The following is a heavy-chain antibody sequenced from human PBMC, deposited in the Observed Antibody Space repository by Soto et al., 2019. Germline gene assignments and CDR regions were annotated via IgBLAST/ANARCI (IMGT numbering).Heavy chain of an antibody. V-gene: IGHV4-30-4*01. CDR3: ARVLRGVLELLGSAFDI. CDR2: IYYSGST. Sequence: QVQLQESGPGLVKPSQTLSLTCTVSGGSISSGDYYWSWIRQPPGKGLEWIGYIYYSGSTYYNPSLKSRVTISVDTSKNQFSLKLSSVTAADTAVYYCARVLRGVLELLGSAFDIWGQGTMVTVSS. CDR1: GGSISSGDYY. D-gene: IGHD1-7*01. J-gene: IGHJ3*02.